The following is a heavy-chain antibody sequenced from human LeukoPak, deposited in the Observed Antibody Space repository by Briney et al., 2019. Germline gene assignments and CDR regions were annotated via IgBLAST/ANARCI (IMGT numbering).Heavy chain of an antibody. CDR3: ARAKDYGDYVGY. J-gene: IGHJ4*02. CDR2: IYHSGST. Sequence: SETLSLTCTVSGYSISSGYYWGWIRQPPGKGLEWIGSIYHSGSTYYNPSLKSRVTISVDTSKNQFSLKLSSVTAADTAVYYCARAKDYGDYVGYWGQGTLVTVSS. V-gene: IGHV4-38-2*02. D-gene: IGHD4-17*01. CDR1: GYSISSGYY.